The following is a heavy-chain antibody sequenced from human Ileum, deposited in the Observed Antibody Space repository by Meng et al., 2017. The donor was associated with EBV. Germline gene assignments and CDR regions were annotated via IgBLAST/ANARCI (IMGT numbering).Heavy chain of an antibody. J-gene: IGHJ4*02. CDR2: VNYNGDS. CDR1: GASVTSSGYY. V-gene: IGHV4-61*08. D-gene: IGHD1-26*01. Sequence: QVQLQRSGPGLVRPSDTLSLTCTVSGASVTSSGYYWSWLRQSPGKGLEWLGYVNYNGDSTYNPSLKSRVTIFIDTSKKQFYLNLTSATAADTAIYYCARDLRVGGAFDYWGQGTLVTVFS. CDR3: ARDLRVGGAFDY.